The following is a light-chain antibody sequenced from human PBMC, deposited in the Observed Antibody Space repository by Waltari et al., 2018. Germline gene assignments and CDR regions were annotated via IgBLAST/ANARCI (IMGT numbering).Light chain of an antibody. Sequence: DIQMTQSPSSLSTSVGDRVTITCRASQSISNYLNWYQQKPGKAPKLLIYAGSTLQSGVPSRFSGSGSGTDFTLTISSLQPEDFVTYYCQQSYSTPRTFGQGTRLEIK. CDR2: AGS. CDR1: QSISNY. V-gene: IGKV1-39*01. J-gene: IGKJ2*01. CDR3: QQSYSTPRT.